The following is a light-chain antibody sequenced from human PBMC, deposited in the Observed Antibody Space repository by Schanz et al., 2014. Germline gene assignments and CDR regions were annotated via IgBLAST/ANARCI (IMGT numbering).Light chain of an antibody. CDR2: DAS. J-gene: IGKJ1*01. CDR3: QQYDDSRRT. CDR1: QGVTNY. V-gene: IGKV3-11*01. Sequence: EVVLTQTPATLSLSPGERVTLSCRASQGVTNYLAWYQQKPGQAPRLLIYDASKRATGIPARFSGSGSGTDFTLTISSLEPEDFAVYYCQQYDDSRRTFGQGTRVDIK.